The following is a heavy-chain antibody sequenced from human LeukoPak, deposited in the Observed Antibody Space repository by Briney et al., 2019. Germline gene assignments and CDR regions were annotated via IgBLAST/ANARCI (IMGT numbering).Heavy chain of an antibody. CDR3: ARDVGTTGWHTFDY. J-gene: IGHJ4*02. Sequence: SQTLSLTCTISGDSVSSNNGAWNWIRQSPSRGLEWLGRTYYRSKWYNDYAGSLISRITISPDTSKNQFSLQLYSVTPEDTAVYYCARDVGTTGWHTFDYWGQGTLVTVSS. D-gene: IGHD3-9*01. V-gene: IGHV6-1*01. CDR1: GDSVSSNNGA. CDR2: TYYRSKWYN.